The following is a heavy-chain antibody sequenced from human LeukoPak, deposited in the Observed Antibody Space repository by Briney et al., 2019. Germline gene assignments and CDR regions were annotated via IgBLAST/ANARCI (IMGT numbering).Heavy chain of an antibody. Sequence: GGSLRLSCAASGFTFSSYAMSWVRQAPGKGMEWVSAISGSGGSTYYADSVKGRFTISRDNSKNTLYLQMNSLRAEDTAVYYCATRVYYYDSSGQGGNYWGQGTLVTVSS. CDR2: ISGSGGST. CDR1: GFTFSSYA. V-gene: IGHV3-23*01. D-gene: IGHD3-22*01. J-gene: IGHJ4*02. CDR3: ATRVYYYDSSGQGGNY.